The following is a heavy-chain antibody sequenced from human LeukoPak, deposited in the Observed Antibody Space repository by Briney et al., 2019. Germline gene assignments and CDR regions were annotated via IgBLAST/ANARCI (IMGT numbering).Heavy chain of an antibody. V-gene: IGHV1-2*02. CDR1: GYTFTGYY. D-gene: IGHD3-10*01. CDR2: FNPNSGGT. J-gene: IGHJ4*02. Sequence: SSVKVSCKASGYTFTGYYMHWVRQAPGQGLAWMGWFNPNSGGTNYAQKFQGRVTMTRDTSISTAYMELSRLRSDGTAVYYCASRPRFGEARLDYWGQGTLVSVSS. CDR3: ASRPRFGEARLDY.